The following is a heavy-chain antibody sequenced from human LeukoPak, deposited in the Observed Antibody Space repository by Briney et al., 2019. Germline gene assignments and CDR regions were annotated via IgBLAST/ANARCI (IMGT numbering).Heavy chain of an antibody. D-gene: IGHD2-2*01. J-gene: IGHJ3*02. CDR1: GFRFNTYW. V-gene: IGHV3-7*01. Sequence: GGSLRLSCAASGFRFNTYWMSWVRQAPGKGLEWVANIKQDGNEKYYADSVKGRFTISRDNAKNSLYLQMNGLRAEDTAVYYCARDTSRNAFDIWGQGTMVTVSS. CDR2: IKQDGNEK. CDR3: ARDTSRNAFDI.